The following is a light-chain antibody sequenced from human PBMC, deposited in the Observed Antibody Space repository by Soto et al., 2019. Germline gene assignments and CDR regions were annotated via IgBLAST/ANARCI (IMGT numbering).Light chain of an antibody. J-gene: IGKJ5*01. V-gene: IGKV3-20*01. CDR1: QSVGSY. Sequence: EIVLTQSPATLSLSPGEIATLSCRASQSVGSYLAWYQQKPGQAPRLLIYGASSRATGIPDRFSGSGSGTDFTLTISRLEPEDFAVYYCQQYGSSPFGQGTRLEIK. CDR2: GAS. CDR3: QQYGSSP.